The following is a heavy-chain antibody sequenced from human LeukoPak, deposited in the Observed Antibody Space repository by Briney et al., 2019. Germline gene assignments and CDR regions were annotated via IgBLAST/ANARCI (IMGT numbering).Heavy chain of an antibody. V-gene: IGHV3-48*01. CDR3: ARDLTSAYWTPGGYYYYMDV. J-gene: IGHJ6*03. D-gene: IGHD3-16*01. CDR1: GFNLKTYS. CDR2: ITSDSAFM. Sequence: GGSLRLSCAASGFNLKTYSINWVRQTPGKGLEWISYITSDSAFMYYADSVKGRFTISRDNAKNSVYLQMHSLRVEDTAVYYCARDLTSAYWTPGGYYYYMDVWGKGTTVTVSS.